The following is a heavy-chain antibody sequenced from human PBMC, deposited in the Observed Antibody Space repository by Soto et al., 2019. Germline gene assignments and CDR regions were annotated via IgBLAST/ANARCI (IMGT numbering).Heavy chain of an antibody. CDR3: ARDPTYYYDSSGYSAAGGY. D-gene: IGHD3-22*01. J-gene: IGHJ4*02. V-gene: IGHV1-69*06. CDR1: GGTFSSYA. CDR2: IIPIFGTA. Sequence: GASVKVSCKASGGTFSSYAISWVRQAPGQGLEWMGGIIPIFGTANYAQKFHGRVTITADKSTSTAYMELSSLRSEDTAVYYCARDPTYYYDSSGYSAAGGYWGQGTLVTVSS.